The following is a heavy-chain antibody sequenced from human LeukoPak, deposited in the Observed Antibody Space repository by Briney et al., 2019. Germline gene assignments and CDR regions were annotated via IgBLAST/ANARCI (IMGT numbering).Heavy chain of an antibody. J-gene: IGHJ5*02. CDR3: AKSNAWDWFDP. D-gene: IGHD4-11*01. V-gene: IGHV4-4*07. CDR2: IYTSGST. Sequence: PSETLSLTCTVSGGSISSYYWSWIRQPAGKGLEWIGRIYTSGSTNYNPPLKSRVTISVDKSNNQFSLNLSSVTAADTAVYYCAKSNAWDWFDPWGQGTLVTVSS. CDR1: GGSISSYY.